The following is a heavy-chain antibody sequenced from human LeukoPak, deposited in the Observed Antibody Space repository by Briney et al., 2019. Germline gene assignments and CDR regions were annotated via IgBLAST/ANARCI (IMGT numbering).Heavy chain of an antibody. V-gene: IGHV3-23*01. CDR1: GFTFSSYA. CDR2: ISGSGGST. Sequence: TGGSLRLSCAASGFTFSSYAMSWVRQAPGKGLEWVSVISGSGGSTYYPDSVKGRFTISRDNSKNTLYLQMNSLRAEDTAVYYCAEVGGSRFYGSGSQGFDYWGQGTLVTVSS. CDR3: AEVGGSRFYGSGSQGFDY. J-gene: IGHJ4*02. D-gene: IGHD3-10*01.